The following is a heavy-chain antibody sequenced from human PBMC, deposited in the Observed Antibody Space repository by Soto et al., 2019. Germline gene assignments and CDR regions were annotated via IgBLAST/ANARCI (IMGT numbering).Heavy chain of an antibody. V-gene: IGHV3-21*06. CDR3: LSGGRGYTRDDVVDD. J-gene: IGHJ3*01. CDR1: GFTFSSYS. Sequence: EVQLVESGGGLVKSGGSLRLSCVDSGFTFSSYSMNWVRQATGKGLEWVASISSRSSVIWYADSLKGRFTISRDNAKNSLELHMNSLRGEDTAVYYCLSGGRGYTRDDVVDDWGQGPMVTVSS. D-gene: IGHD2-2*02. CDR2: ISSRSSVI.